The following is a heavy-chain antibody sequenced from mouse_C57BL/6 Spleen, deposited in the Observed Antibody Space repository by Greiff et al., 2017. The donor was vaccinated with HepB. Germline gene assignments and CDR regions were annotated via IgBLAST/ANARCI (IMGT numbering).Heavy chain of an antibody. CDR1: GYAFSSSW. Sequence: VQLQESGPELVKPGASVKISCKASGYAFSSSWMNWVKQRPGKGLEWIGRIYPGDGDTNYNGKLKGKATLTADKSSSTAYMQLSSLTSEDSAVYFCARAYGSSFDYWGQGTTLTVSS. CDR2: IYPGDGDT. D-gene: IGHD1-1*01. J-gene: IGHJ2*01. CDR3: ARAYGSSFDY. V-gene: IGHV1-82*01.